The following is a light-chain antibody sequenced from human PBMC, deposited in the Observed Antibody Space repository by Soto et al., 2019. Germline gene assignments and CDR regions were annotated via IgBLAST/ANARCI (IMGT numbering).Light chain of an antibody. CDR1: ETIDTY. CDR2: FAS. V-gene: IGKV1-39*01. Sequence: DIQMTQSPSSLSASVGDRVTITCRSSETIDTYLNWYQQKPGKAPRLLIYFASSLQSGVPVRFSGSGSGTEFTLTISSLQREDFATYCCHQDYNFPRTFGLGTKLEVK. CDR3: HQDYNFPRT. J-gene: IGKJ1*01.